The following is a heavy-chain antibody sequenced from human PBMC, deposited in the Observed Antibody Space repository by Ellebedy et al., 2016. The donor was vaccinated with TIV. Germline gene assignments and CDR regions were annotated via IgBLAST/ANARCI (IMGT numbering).Heavy chain of an antibody. V-gene: IGHV3-30-3*01. Sequence: GGSLRLXXAASGFTFSSYAMHWVRQAPGKGLEWVAVISYDGSNKYYADSVKGRFTISRDNSKNTLYLQMNSLRAEDTAVYYCARDLSYYYDSSGYSNWGQGTLVTVSS. CDR1: GFTFSSYA. D-gene: IGHD3-22*01. CDR2: ISYDGSNK. J-gene: IGHJ4*02. CDR3: ARDLSYYYDSSGYSN.